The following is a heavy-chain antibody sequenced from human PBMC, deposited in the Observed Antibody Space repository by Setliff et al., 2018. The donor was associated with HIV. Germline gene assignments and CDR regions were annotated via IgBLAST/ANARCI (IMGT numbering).Heavy chain of an antibody. CDR1: GGSITGYF. D-gene: IGHD4-17*01. V-gene: IGHV4-59*01. CDR2: IYYNGNT. Sequence: SETLSLTCTVSGGSITGYFWNWIRQSPGKGLEWIGYIYYNGNTNYNPTLNSRGTISVDTSKNQFSLQLTSVTAADTAAYYCAREIYGGNSRPFDYWCQGTLVTVSS. J-gene: IGHJ4*02. CDR3: AREIYGGNSRPFDY.